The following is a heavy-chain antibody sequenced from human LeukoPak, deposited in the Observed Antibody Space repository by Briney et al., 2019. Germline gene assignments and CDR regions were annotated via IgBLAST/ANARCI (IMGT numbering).Heavy chain of an antibody. Sequence: SETLSLTCTVSGGSIVTSSSYWAWIRQPPGKGLEWIGSSYYGGGTYYNPSVESRLSISIDTTKNQFSLKLTSVSAADTAVYYCARHPAYSPFEDWGQGTLVTVSS. CDR1: GGSIVTSSSY. J-gene: IGHJ4*02. CDR2: SYYGGGT. D-gene: IGHD2-15*01. CDR3: ARHPAYSPFED. V-gene: IGHV4-39*01.